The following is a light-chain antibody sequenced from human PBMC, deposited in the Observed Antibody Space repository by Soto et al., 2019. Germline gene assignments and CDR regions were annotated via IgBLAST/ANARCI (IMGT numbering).Light chain of an antibody. CDR2: GNI. CDR3: QSYDSSLSDVL. CDR1: ISNIEYNY. V-gene: IGLV1-40*01. Sequence: QSVLTQPPSVSAAPGQKVTISCSGSISNIEYNYVSWYQQLPGTAPRLLIYGNINRPSGVPDRFSGSKSDTSASLAITGLQAEDEADYYCQSYDSSLSDVLFGGGTKLTVL. J-gene: IGLJ2*01.